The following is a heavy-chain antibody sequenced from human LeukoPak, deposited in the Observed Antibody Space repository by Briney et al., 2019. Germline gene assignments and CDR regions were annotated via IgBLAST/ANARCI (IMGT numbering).Heavy chain of an antibody. CDR1: GFTFSSYA. CDR3: ARDLITWYGYYYYYYMDV. Sequence: GGSLRLSCAASGFTFSSYAMHWVRQAPGKGLEWVAVISYDGSNKNYADSVKGRFTISRDNSKNTLYLQMNSLRAEDTAVYYCARDLITWYGYYYYYYMDVWGKGTTVTVSS. D-gene: IGHD3-22*01. J-gene: IGHJ6*03. V-gene: IGHV3-30*04. CDR2: ISYDGSNK.